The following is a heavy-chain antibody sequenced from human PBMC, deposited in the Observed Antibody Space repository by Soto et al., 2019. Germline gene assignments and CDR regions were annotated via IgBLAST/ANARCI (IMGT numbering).Heavy chain of an antibody. D-gene: IGHD4-17*01. J-gene: IGHJ5*02. V-gene: IGHV4-30-2*01. CDR3: AREMTAVTATGDWFDP. CDR2: IYKSGST. CDR1: GDSITSGGYS. Sequence: SETLSLTCTVSGDSITSGGYSWTWIRQPPGKGLEWIGYIYKSGSTNYNPSLKSRVTLSVDRSKNQFSLSLKSVTAADTAVYYRAREMTAVTATGDWFDPWGQGILVTVSS.